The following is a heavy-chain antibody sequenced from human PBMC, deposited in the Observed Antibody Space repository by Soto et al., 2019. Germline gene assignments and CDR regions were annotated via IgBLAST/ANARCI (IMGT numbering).Heavy chain of an antibody. V-gene: IGHV3-48*01. Sequence: EVQLVESGGTLVQPGGSLRLSCAVSGFTFSTYGMNWVRQAPGKGLEWVSYISSRISSTIYYVDSVKGRFTVSRDNAKNSRYLQMDSLRAEDTAVYYCARDCRRASISCYDDWGQGTLVTVSS. J-gene: IGHJ4*02. D-gene: IGHD2-2*01. CDR3: ARDCRRASISCYDD. CDR2: ISSRISSTI. CDR1: GFTFSTYG.